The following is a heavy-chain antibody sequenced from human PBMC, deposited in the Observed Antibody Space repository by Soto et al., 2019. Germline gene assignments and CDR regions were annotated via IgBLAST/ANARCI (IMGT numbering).Heavy chain of an antibody. CDR3: AGDFGWNDVVVDYYGMDA. Sequence: ASVKVSFKPSRGTFSRYAISWVRQPPGQGLEWMGGSIPIFGTENYAQKFHGRVTITADESTSTAYMELSSLRSEETAVYYCAGDFGWNDVVVDYYGMDAWGQGTTVTVSS. CDR1: RGTFSRYA. J-gene: IGHJ6*02. V-gene: IGHV1-69*13. D-gene: IGHD1-1*01. CDR2: SIPIFGTE.